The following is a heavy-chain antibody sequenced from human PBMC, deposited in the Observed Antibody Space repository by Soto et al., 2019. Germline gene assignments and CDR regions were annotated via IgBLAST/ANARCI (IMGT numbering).Heavy chain of an antibody. Sequence: SGPTLVNPTQTLTLTCPFSGFSLSTSRMCVSWIRQPPGKALEWLALIDWDDDKYYSTSLKTRLTISKDTSKNQVVLTMTNMDPVDTATYYCARTPPSWVSDAFDIWGQGTMVTVSS. V-gene: IGHV2-70*01. CDR1: GFSLSTSRMC. J-gene: IGHJ3*02. CDR3: ARTPPSWVSDAFDI. D-gene: IGHD3-16*01. CDR2: IDWDDDK.